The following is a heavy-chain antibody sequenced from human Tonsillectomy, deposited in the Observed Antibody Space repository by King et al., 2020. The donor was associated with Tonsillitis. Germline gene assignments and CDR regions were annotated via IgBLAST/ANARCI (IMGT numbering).Heavy chain of an antibody. J-gene: IGHJ4*02. Sequence: VQLVESGGGVVQPGRSLRLSCVASGFTFSSYGMHWVRQTPGKGLEWVAVISFDGNNKHYEDSVKGRFTISRDNSKNTLYLQINSVTTDDSAVYFCGRSIAVADPCDHWGQGTLVTVSS. CDR3: GRSIAVADPCDH. CDR1: GFTFSSYG. CDR2: ISFDGNNK. D-gene: IGHD6-19*01. V-gene: IGHV3-30*03.